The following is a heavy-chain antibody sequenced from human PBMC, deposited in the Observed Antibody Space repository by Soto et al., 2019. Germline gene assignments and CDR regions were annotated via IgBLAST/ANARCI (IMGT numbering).Heavy chain of an antibody. V-gene: IGHV1-2*04. D-gene: IGHD2-2*01. Sequence: ASVKVSCKASGYTFTGYYMHWVRQAPGQGLEWMGWINPNSGGTNYAQKFQGWVTMTRDTSISTAYMELSRLRSDDTAVYYCAGASTPHNYGMDVWGQGTTVTVSS. CDR2: INPNSGGT. CDR3: AGASTPHNYGMDV. CDR1: GYTFTGYY. J-gene: IGHJ6*02.